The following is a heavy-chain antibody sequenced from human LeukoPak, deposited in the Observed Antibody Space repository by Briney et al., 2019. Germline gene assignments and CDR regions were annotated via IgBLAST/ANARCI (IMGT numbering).Heavy chain of an antibody. CDR1: GATFTTYA. CDR3: ARDDYYYMDV. J-gene: IGHJ6*03. V-gene: IGHV1-69*05. CDR2: IIPVFGTA. Sequence: SVKVSCKASGATFTTYAIIWVRQAPGQGLEWMGGIIPVFGTANYAQRFQGRVTISMDESTSTAYMELSSLRSEDTAVYYCARDDYYYMDVWGKGTTVTVSS.